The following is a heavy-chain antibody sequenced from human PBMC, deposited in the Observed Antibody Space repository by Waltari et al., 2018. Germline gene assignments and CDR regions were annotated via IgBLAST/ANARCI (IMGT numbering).Heavy chain of an antibody. Sequence: QVQLVQSGAEVKKPGASVKVSCKASGYTFTNYEINWVRQATGQGLEWMGWMKPKKGNTGKRRKVQGKITITWDESTRPAYKELSSLRTEEPAVYYWARGPKADGYRQWLNWFDPWGQGTLVTVSS. J-gene: IGHJ5*02. D-gene: IGHD6-19*01. CDR1: GYTFTNYE. CDR2: MKPKKGNT. CDR3: ARGPKADGYRQWLNWFDP. V-gene: IGHV1-8*01.